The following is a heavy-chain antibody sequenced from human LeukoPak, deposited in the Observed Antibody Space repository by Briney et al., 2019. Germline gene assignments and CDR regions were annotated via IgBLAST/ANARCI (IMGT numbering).Heavy chain of an antibody. CDR2: MYSTGTS. Sequence: SETLSLTCTVSGGSIRSSSYYRGWIRQPPGKGLEWIGSMYSTGTSYYNPSLKSRVTISLDTSKNQFSLKLSSVTAADTAVYYCARGSVSGFFDYWGQGTLVTVSS. J-gene: IGHJ4*02. V-gene: IGHV4-39*07. D-gene: IGHD1-26*01. CDR1: GGSIRSSSYY. CDR3: ARGSVSGFFDY.